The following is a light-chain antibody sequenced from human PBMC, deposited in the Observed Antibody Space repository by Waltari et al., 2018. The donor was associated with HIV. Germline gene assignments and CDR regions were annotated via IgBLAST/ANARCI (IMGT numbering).Light chain of an antibody. Sequence: SYELTQPPSMSVSPGQTASITCFGDALPNRYAYWYQQRPGQAPVLVIYKDRERPSGIPERVSGSNSGTTVTLIISGVQPEDEADYYCQSADRSGSHVVFGGGTKVTV. CDR3: QSADRSGSHVV. CDR2: KDR. CDR1: ALPNRY. J-gene: IGLJ2*01. V-gene: IGLV3-25*03.